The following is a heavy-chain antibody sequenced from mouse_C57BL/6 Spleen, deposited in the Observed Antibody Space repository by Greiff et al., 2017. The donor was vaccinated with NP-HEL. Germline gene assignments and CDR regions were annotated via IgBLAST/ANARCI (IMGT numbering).Heavy chain of an antibody. CDR2: ISGGGGNT. V-gene: IGHV5-9*01. D-gene: IGHD2-5*01. J-gene: IGHJ4*01. CDR1: GFTFSSYT. CDR3: ARQERPYYSNYRNAMDY. Sequence: VESGGGLVKPGGSLKLSCAASGFTFSSYTMSWVRQTPEKRLEWVATISGGGGNTYYPDSVKGRFTISRDNAKNTLYLQMSSLRSEDTALYYCARQERPYYSNYRNAMDYWGQGTSVTVSS.